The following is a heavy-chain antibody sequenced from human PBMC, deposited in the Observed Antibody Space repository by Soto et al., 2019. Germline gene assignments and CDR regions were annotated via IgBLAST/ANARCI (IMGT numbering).Heavy chain of an antibody. D-gene: IGHD5-18*01. CDR1: GFTFSGYA. J-gene: IGHJ4*02. CDR2: ISYDSSNK. CDR3: VRDRHVDTAMQFDY. Sequence: QVQLVESGGGMVQPGRSLRLSCAASGFTFSGYAMHWVRQAPGKGLEWVAVISYDSSNKYYADSVKGRFTVSRDNSKNTLYLQMDSLRAEDTAVYYCVRDRHVDTAMQFDYWGQGTLITVSS. V-gene: IGHV3-30-3*01.